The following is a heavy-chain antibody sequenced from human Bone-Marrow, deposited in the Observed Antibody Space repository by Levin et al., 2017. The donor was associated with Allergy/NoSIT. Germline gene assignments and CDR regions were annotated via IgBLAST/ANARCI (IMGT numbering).Heavy chain of an antibody. D-gene: IGHD2-15*01. CDR1: GFTFSSYS. J-gene: IGHJ4*02. CDR2: ISSSSSTI. V-gene: IGHV3-48*04. Sequence: GESLKISCAASGFTFSSYSMNWVRQAPGKGLEWVSYISSSSSTIYYADSVKGRFTISRDNAKNSLYLQMNSLRAEDTAVYYCATNALGYCSGGSCYTRYYFDYWGQGTLVTVSS. CDR3: ATNALGYCSGGSCYTRYYFDY.